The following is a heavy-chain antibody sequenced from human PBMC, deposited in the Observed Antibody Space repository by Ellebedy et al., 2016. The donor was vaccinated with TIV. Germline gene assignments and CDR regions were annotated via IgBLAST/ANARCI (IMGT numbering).Heavy chain of an antibody. CDR3: TRDQMGGENFLFYN. D-gene: IGHD2/OR15-2a*01. V-gene: IGHV1-18*03. CDR1: GYTFTNYG. CDR2: VSTNNGNT. Sequence: AASVKVSRKTSGYTFTNYGISWVRQAPGQGLEWMGWVSTNNGNTNYAQKFQGRVTMTTDTSTSTAYMDLRSLRSDDMTVYYCTRDQMGGENFLFYNWGQGTLVTVSS. J-gene: IGHJ4*02.